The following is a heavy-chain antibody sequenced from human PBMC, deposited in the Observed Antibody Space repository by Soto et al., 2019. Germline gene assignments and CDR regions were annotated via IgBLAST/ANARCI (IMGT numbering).Heavy chain of an antibody. CDR2: ISGSGGST. CDR3: AKDGYYYYDSRGYYYFSSYFDY. D-gene: IGHD3-22*01. V-gene: IGHV3-23*01. J-gene: IGHJ4*02. CDR1: GFTFSSYA. Sequence: GGSLRLSCAASGFTFSSYAMSWVRQAPGKGLEWVSAISGSGGSTYYADSVKGRFTISRDNSKNTLYLQMNSLRAEDTAVYYCAKDGYYYYDSRGYYYFSSYFDYWGQGTLVTVSS.